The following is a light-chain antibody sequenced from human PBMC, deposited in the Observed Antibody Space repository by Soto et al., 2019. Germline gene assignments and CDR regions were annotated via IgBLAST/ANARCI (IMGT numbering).Light chain of an antibody. CDR3: QQYGRSLWT. J-gene: IGKJ1*01. CDR1: QSVSSNY. CDR2: GAS. V-gene: IGKV3-20*01. Sequence: EIVLTQSPGTLSLSPWERATLSCRASQSVSSNYLAWYQQKPGQAPRLLIYGASSRATGIPDRFSGSGSGTELTLTISRLEPEDFAVFYCQQYGRSLWTVGQGPKVHIK.